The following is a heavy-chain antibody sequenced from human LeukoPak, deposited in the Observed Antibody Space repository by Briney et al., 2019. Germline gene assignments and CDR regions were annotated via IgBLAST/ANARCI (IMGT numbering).Heavy chain of an antibody. Sequence: SSVKVSCKASGGSFSTYPITWVRQAPGHGLEWMGRFVPGVGVSTYAQRFKGRVTFTADASTTTSFMEVASLKSVDTAVYYCARGQSSANDRKGRTGPDSWGQGTLVTVSS. D-gene: IGHD2-2*01. J-gene: IGHJ4*02. CDR3: ARGQSSANDRKGRTGPDS. CDR2: FVPGVGVS. CDR1: GGSFSTYP. V-gene: IGHV1-69*02.